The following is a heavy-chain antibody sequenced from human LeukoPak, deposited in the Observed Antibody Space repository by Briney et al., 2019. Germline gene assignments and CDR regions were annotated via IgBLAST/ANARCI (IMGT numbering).Heavy chain of an antibody. Sequence: GGSLRLSCAASGFTFSSYAMHWVRQAPGKGLEWVAVISYDGSNKYYADSVKGRFTISRDNSKNTLYLQMNSLRAEDTAVYYCARGLTDYYLDYWGQGTLVTVSS. J-gene: IGHJ4*02. CDR3: ARGLTDYYLDY. CDR2: ISYDGSNK. V-gene: IGHV3-30*04. CDR1: GFTFSSYA. D-gene: IGHD3-9*01.